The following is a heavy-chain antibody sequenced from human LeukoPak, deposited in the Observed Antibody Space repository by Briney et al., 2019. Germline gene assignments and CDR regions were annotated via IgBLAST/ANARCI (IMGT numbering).Heavy chain of an antibody. J-gene: IGHJ1*01. CDR1: GGSFSNCY. Sequence: SETLSLTCGVNGGSFSNCYWSWIRQPPGKGLEWIGEINQSGSTNYNPSVKSRVAISIDTSKRQFSLKLTSVTAADTSVYYCAGEGRGRYSSGVSYKIRKYFQYWGQGALVTVSS. V-gene: IGHV4-34*01. CDR3: AGEGRGRYSSGVSYKIRKYFQY. D-gene: IGHD3-16*02. CDR2: INQSGST.